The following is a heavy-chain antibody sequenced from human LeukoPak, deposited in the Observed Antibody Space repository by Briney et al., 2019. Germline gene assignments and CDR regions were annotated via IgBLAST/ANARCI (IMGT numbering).Heavy chain of an antibody. CDR1: GITFSGYS. Sequence: GGSLRLSCVVSGITFSGYSMSWVRQAPGKGLEWLSFMTTSGNTIFYAESVKDRFTISRDNAKKSLYLQMNSLRDEDTDVYYCARVGGATAVTMYFEYWGQGTLVTVTS. J-gene: IGHJ4*02. D-gene: IGHD1-26*01. V-gene: IGHV3-48*02. CDR3: ARVGGATAVTMYFEY. CDR2: MTTSGNTI.